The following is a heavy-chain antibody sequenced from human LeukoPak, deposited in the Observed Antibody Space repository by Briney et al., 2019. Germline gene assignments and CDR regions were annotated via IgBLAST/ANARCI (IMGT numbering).Heavy chain of an antibody. CDR1: GYSISSVYY. Sequence: SETLSLNCAVSGYSISSVYYWGWIRQPPGKGLEWIGRIYHSGSTYYNPSLKIRVTISVDTSKNQFSLKLSSVTAADTAVYYCARDHIVVANYYFYYYGMDVWGKGTTVTVSS. D-gene: IGHD2-15*01. J-gene: IGHJ6*04. V-gene: IGHV4-38-2*02. CDR2: IYHSGST. CDR3: ARDHIVVANYYFYYYGMDV.